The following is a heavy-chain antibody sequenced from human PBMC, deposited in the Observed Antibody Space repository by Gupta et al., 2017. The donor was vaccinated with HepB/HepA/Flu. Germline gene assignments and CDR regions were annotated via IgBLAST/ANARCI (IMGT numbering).Heavy chain of an antibody. J-gene: IGHJ5*02. D-gene: IGHD3-22*01. CDR2: MNPNSGNT. V-gene: IGHV1-8*03. Sequence: QVQLVQSGAEVKKPGASVKVSCKASGYTFTSYDINWVRQATGQGLEWMGWMNPNSGNTGYAQKFQGRVTITRNTSISTAYMELSSLRSEDTAVYYCARGYYDSSGYYWGSGWFDPWGQGTLVTVSS. CDR3: ARGYYDSSGYYWGSGWFDP. CDR1: GYTFTSYD.